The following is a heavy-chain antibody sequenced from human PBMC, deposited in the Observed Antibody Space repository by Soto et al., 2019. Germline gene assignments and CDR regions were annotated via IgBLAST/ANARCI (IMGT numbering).Heavy chain of an antibody. CDR2: ISGGGGST. CDR3: AKVRYSSRLRSSYYYYGMDV. V-gene: IGHV3-23*01. CDR1: GFTFSSYA. D-gene: IGHD5-12*01. J-gene: IGHJ6*02. Sequence: GGSLRLSCAASGFTFSSYAMSWVRQAPGKGLEWVSAISGGGGSTYYADSVKGRFTISRDNSKNTLYLQMNSLRAEDTAVYYCAKVRYSSRLRSSYYYYGMDVWGQGTTVTVSS.